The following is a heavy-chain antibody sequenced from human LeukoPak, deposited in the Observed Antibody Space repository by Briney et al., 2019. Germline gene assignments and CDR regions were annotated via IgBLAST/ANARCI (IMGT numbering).Heavy chain of an antibody. J-gene: IGHJ4*02. CDR2: IYYSGST. CDR1: GGSISSYY. V-gene: IGHV4-59*01. Sequence: SETLSLTCTVSGGSISSYYWSWIRRPPGKGLEWIGYIYYSGSTNYNPSLKSRVTISVDTSKNQFSLKLSSVTAADTAVYYCARGYDWSLFDYWGQGTLVTVSS. D-gene: IGHD3-3*01. CDR3: ARGYDWSLFDY.